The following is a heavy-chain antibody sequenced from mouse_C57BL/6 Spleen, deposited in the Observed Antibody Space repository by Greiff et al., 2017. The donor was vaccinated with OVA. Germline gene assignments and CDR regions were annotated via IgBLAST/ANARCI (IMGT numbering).Heavy chain of an antibody. D-gene: IGHD4-1*01. CDR2: ISSGGSYT. J-gene: IGHJ2*01. V-gene: IGHV5-6*01. CDR3: ASLTGTSGNYCDY. Sequence: EVQLQQSGGDLVKPGGSLKLSCAASGFTFSSYGMSWVRQTPDKRLEWVATISSGGSYTYYPDSVKGRFTISRDNAKNTLYLQMSSLKSEDTAMDYCASLTGTSGNYCDYWGQGTTLTVSS. CDR1: GFTFSSYG.